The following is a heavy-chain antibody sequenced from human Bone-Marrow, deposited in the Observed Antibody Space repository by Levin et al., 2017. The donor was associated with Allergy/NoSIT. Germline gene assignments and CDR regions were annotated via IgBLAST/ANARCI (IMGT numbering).Heavy chain of an antibody. CDR2: INPSGGST. CDR1: GYTFTSHF. D-gene: IGHD3-22*01. CDR3: ARDCHSYDGNSYYPLWGMDV. V-gene: IGHV1-46*01. Sequence: ASVKVSCKASGYTFTSHFMHWVRQAPGQGLEWMGIINPSGGSTSYAQEFQGRVTLTSDTSTSTVSLPLSSLTSEDTAMYYCARDCHSYDGNSYYPLWGMDVWGQGTTVTVSS. J-gene: IGHJ6*02.